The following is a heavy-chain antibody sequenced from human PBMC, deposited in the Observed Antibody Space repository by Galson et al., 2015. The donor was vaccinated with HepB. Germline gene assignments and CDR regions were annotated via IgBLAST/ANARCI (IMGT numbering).Heavy chain of an antibody. CDR2: ISYDGSNK. J-gene: IGHJ6*02. D-gene: IGHD2-15*01. V-gene: IGHV3-30*03. CDR1: GFTFSSYG. Sequence: SLRLSCAASGFTFSSYGMHWVRQAPGKGLEWVAVISYDGSNKYYADSVKGRFTISGDNSKNTLYLQMNSLRAEDTAVYYCARGKGYCSGGSCYSLGGMDVWGQGTTVTVSS. CDR3: ARGKGYCSGGSCYSLGGMDV.